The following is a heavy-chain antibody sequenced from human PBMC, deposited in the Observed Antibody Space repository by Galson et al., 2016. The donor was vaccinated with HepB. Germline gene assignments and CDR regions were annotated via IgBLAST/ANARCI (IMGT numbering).Heavy chain of an antibody. CDR1: GFSISSGYY. CDR2: IYPSGRT. CDR3: ARGGTTMAFDY. D-gene: IGHD3-10*01. Sequence: ETLSLTCAVSGFSISSGYYWVWIRPPPGKGLQWIASIYPSGRTYSNPSLKSRVTISLDTSKNQFSLRLTSVTAADTAVYYCARGGTTMAFDYWGQGTLVTVSS. J-gene: IGHJ4*02. V-gene: IGHV4-38-2*01.